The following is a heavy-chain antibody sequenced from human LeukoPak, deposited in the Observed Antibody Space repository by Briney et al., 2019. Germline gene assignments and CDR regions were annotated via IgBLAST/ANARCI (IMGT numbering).Heavy chain of an antibody. CDR1: GGTFSSYA. CDR2: IIPILGIA. D-gene: IGHD2-15*01. CDR3: AREEPRYCSGGSCYPYYYYYYMDV. Sequence: SVKVSCKASGGTFSSYAISWVRQAPGQGLEWMGRIIPILGIANYAQKFQGRVTITADKSTGTAYMELSSLRSEDTAVYYCAREEPRYCSGGSCYPYYYYYYMDVWGKGTTVTVSS. V-gene: IGHV1-69*04. J-gene: IGHJ6*03.